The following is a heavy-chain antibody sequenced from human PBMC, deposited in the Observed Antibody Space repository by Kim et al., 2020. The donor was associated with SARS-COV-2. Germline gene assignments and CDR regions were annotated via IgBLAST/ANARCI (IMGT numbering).Heavy chain of an antibody. CDR2: ITKDGNNK. J-gene: IGHJ4*02. CDR3: AKDVGAGTPLDY. Sequence: GGSLRLSCAASGFSFSNYHMHWVRQAPGKGLEWVARITKDGNNKYYADSVKGRFTISRDNAMNTLHLQMDSLRAEDTAVYYCAKDVGAGTPLDYGGQGT. D-gene: IGHD1-1*01. V-gene: IGHV3-30*18. CDR1: GFSFSNYH.